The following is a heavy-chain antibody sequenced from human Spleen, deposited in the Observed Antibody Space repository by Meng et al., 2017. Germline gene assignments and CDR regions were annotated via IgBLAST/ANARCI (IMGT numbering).Heavy chain of an antibody. CDR2: INHSGST. J-gene: IGHJ5*02. D-gene: IGHD4-17*01. V-gene: IGHV4-34*01. CDR3: ARGGSTVTNWFDP. Sequence: QVQLQQWGAGLLKPSETLSLTCGVDGGSSSRYYVSWIRQPPGKGLEWIGEINHSGSTNYNPSLKSRVTISVDTSKNQFSLKLNSVTAADTAVYYCARGGSTVTNWFDPWGQGTLVTVSS. CDR1: GGSSSRYY.